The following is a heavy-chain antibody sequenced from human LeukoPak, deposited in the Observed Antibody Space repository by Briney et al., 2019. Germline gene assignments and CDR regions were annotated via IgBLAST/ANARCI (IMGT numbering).Heavy chain of an antibody. Sequence: SQTLSLTCAISGDSVSSNSAAWNWIRQSPSRGLEWLGRTYYRSKWYNDYAVSVKSRITINPDTSKNQFSLQLNSVTPEDTAVYYCARGRTWWPTRSGAFDIWGQGTMVTVSS. CDR2: TYYRSKWYN. CDR3: ARGRTWWPTRSGAFDI. D-gene: IGHD2-15*01. V-gene: IGHV6-1*01. J-gene: IGHJ3*02. CDR1: GDSVSSNSAA.